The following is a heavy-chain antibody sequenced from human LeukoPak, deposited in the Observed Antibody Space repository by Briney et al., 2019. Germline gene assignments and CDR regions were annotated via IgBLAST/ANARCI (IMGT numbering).Heavy chain of an antibody. J-gene: IGHJ5*02. CDR1: GYTFTGYH. CDR3: ARVAVEMASWFDP. D-gene: IGHD5-24*01. V-gene: IGHV1-2*02. CDR2: INPNNGDT. Sequence: ASVKVSCKASGYTFTGYHMHWVRQAPGQGLEWMGWINPNNGDTNYAQKFQGRVTMTRDTSISTVYVELSRLRSDDTAVYYCARVAVEMASWFDPWGQATLVTVSS.